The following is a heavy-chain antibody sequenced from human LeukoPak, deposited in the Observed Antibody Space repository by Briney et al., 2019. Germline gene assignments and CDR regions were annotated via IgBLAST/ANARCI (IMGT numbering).Heavy chain of an antibody. Sequence: ETSETLSLTCAVYGGSFSGYYWSWIRQPPGKGLEWIGEINHSGSTNYNPSLKSRVTISVDTSKNQFSLKLSSVTAADTAVYYCARGNAYVYRPWFDPWGQGTLVTVSS. CDR3: ARGNAYVYRPWFDP. J-gene: IGHJ5*02. CDR1: GGSFSGYY. V-gene: IGHV4-34*01. D-gene: IGHD5/OR15-5a*01. CDR2: INHSGST.